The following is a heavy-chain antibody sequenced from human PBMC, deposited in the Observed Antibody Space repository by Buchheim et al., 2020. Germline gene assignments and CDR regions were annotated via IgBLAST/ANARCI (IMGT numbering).Heavy chain of an antibody. D-gene: IGHD2-2*01. V-gene: IGHV4-30-4*01. CDR2: ISYSGPT. CDR3: ATFVAEPAAIDN. CDR1: GGSISSDDYY. Sequence: QVLLQESGPGLVKPSQTLSLTCTVSGGSISSDDYYWSWIRQPPGKGLEWIGYISYSGPTYYNPSLKSRVTISVDTSKYTSSLKLSSVTVADTAVYYCATFVAEPAAIDNWGQGTL. J-gene: IGHJ4*02.